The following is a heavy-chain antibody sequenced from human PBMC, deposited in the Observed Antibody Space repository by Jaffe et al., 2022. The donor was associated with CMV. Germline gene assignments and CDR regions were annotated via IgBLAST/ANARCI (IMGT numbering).Heavy chain of an antibody. CDR3: ARVVGTAMVPTYEGFDY. D-gene: IGHD5-18*01. Sequence: EVQLVESGGGLVQPGGSLRLSCAASGFTFSSYWMSWVRQAPGKGLEWVANIKQDGSEKYYVDSVKGRFTISRDNAKNSLYLQMNSLRAEDTAVYYCARVVGTAMVPTYEGFDYWGQGTLVTVSS. CDR2: IKQDGSEK. V-gene: IGHV3-7*03. CDR1: GFTFSSYW. J-gene: IGHJ4*02.